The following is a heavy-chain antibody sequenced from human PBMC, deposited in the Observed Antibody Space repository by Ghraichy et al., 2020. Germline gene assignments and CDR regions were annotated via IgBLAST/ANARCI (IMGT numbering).Heavy chain of an antibody. CDR2: ISSSKSFV. Sequence: GGSLRLSCAASGFTFSNYCMNWVRQAPGKGLEWVSSISSSKSFVRYAESVKGRFTISRDNAKNSLYLQMNSMRAEDTGVYYCARDRAPFSLIVPYFFDYWGQGTLVTISS. CDR1: GFTFSNYC. J-gene: IGHJ4*02. V-gene: IGHV3-21*01. D-gene: IGHD3-22*01. CDR3: ARDRAPFSLIVPYFFDY.